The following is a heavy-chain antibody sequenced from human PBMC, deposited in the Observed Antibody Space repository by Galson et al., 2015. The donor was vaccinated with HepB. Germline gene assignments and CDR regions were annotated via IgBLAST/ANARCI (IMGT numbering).Heavy chain of an antibody. V-gene: IGHV3-23*01. CDR1: GFTFSRYG. J-gene: IGHJ3*02. CDR2: TSGSGGST. D-gene: IGHD5-24*01. CDR3: AIAYEMDTLFLGYDAFDI. Sequence: SLRLSCAVSGFTFSRYGMSWVRQAPGKGLEWVSGTSGSGGSTYYADSVKGRFTISRDKSKNTLHLQMKSLRADDTAVYYCAIAYEMDTLFLGYDAFDIRGQGTMVTVSS.